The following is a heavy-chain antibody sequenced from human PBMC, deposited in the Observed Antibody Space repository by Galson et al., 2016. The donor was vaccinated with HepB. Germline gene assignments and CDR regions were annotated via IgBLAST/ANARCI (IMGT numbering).Heavy chain of an antibody. Sequence: SLRLSCAASEFPFSTYGMHWVRQAPGKGLEWVALIWNDGSYKNYADSVKGRFTISRDNSKNALSLQMNSLRAEDTAVYYCAREGTNIAVAATAFDYWGQETLVTVSS. V-gene: IGHV3-33*08. CDR3: AREGTNIAVAATAFDY. J-gene: IGHJ4*02. CDR1: EFPFSTYG. D-gene: IGHD6-19*01. CDR2: IWNDGSYK.